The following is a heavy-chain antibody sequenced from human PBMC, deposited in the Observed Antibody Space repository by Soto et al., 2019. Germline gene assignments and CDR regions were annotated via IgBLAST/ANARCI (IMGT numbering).Heavy chain of an antibody. D-gene: IGHD3-22*01. J-gene: IGHJ4*02. CDR2: ISAYNGNT. CDR1: GYTFTSYG. CDR3: ARVTYYYDSSGYYPYYFDY. Sequence: GASVKVSCKASGYTFTSYGISWVRQAPGQGLEWMGWISAYNGNTNCAQKLQGRVTMTTDTSTSTAYMELRSLRSDDTAVYYCARVTYYYDSSGYYPYYFDYWGQGTLVTVSS. V-gene: IGHV1-18*04.